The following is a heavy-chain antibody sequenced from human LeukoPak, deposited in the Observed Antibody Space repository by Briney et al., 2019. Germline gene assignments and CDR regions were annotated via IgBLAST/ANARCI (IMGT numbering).Heavy chain of an antibody. CDR2: IIPILGIA. CDR3: ASANSGYDYRDY. CDR1: GGTFSSYA. D-gene: IGHD5-12*01. Sequence: ASVEVSCKASGGTFSSYAISWVRQAPGQGLEWMGRIIPILGIANYAQKFQGRVTITADKSTSTAYMELSSLRSEDTAVYYCASANSGYDYRDYWGQGTLVTVSS. J-gene: IGHJ4*02. V-gene: IGHV1-69*04.